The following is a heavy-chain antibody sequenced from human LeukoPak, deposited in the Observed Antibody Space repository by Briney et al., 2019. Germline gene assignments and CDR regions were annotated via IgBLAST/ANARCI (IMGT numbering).Heavy chain of an antibody. CDR1: GGTFSSYA. V-gene: IGHV1-69*06. Sequence: ASVKGSCQASGGTFSSYAISWVRQAPGQGLEWMGWIIPIFGTANYAQKFQGRVTITADKSTSTAYMELSSLRSDDTAVYYCARDFYYDSSGYSFRAFDIWGQGTMVTVSS. D-gene: IGHD3-22*01. J-gene: IGHJ3*02. CDR3: ARDFYYDSSGYSFRAFDI. CDR2: IIPIFGTA.